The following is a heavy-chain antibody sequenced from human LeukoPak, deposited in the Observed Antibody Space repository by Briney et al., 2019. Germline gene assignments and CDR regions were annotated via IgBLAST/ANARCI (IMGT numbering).Heavy chain of an antibody. CDR2: INHSGST. CDR1: GGSFSGYY. Sequence: SETLSLTCAVYGGSFSGYYWSWIRQPPGKGLEWIGEINHSGSTNYNPSLKSRVTISVDTSKNQFSLKLSSVTAADTAVYYCARGQRYCSSTICYSRYYFDYWGQGTLVTVSS. J-gene: IGHJ4*02. CDR3: ARGQRYCSSTICYSRYYFDY. D-gene: IGHD2-2*02. V-gene: IGHV4-34*01.